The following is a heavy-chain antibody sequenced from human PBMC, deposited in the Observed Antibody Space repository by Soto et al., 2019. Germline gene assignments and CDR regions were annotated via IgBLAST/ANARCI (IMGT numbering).Heavy chain of an antibody. CDR1: GDSVSSYY. D-gene: IGHD2-15*01. Sequence: SETLSLTCTVSGDSVSSYYWSWIRQPAGRGLAWIGRIYISGSTDYNPSLKGRVSMSVDRSKNQFSLKLTSVTAADTAVYYCVRDCSGGGCYSDYGMDVWGQGTTVTVSS. CDR3: VRDCSGGGCYSDYGMDV. J-gene: IGHJ6*02. CDR2: IYISGST. V-gene: IGHV4-4*07.